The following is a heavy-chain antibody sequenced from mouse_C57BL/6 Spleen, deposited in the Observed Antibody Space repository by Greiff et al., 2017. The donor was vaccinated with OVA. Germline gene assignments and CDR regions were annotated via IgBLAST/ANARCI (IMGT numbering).Heavy chain of an antibody. V-gene: IGHV5-16*01. CDR1: GFTFSDYY. D-gene: IGHD1-1*01. J-gene: IGHJ2*01. CDR2: INYDGSST. Sequence: EVQVVESEGGLVQPGSSMKLSCTASGFTFSDYYMAWVRQVPEKGLEWVANINYDGSSTYYLDSLKSRFIISRDNAKNILYLQMSSLKSEDTATYYCARESYYGSSYVGLDYWGQGTTLTVSS. CDR3: ARESYYGSSYVGLDY.